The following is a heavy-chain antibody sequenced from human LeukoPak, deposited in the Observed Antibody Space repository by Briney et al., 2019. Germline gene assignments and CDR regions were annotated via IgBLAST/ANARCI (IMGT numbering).Heavy chain of an antibody. CDR2: ISSSSSTI. Sequence: PGGSLRLSCAASGFTFSSYSMNWVRQAPGKGLEWVSYISSSSSTIYYADSVKGRFTISRDNAKNSLYLQMNSLRAEDTAVYYCAKGSLEMATITGNDYWGQGTLVTVSS. CDR1: GFTFSSYS. V-gene: IGHV3-48*01. J-gene: IGHJ4*02. CDR3: AKGSLEMATITGNDY. D-gene: IGHD5-24*01.